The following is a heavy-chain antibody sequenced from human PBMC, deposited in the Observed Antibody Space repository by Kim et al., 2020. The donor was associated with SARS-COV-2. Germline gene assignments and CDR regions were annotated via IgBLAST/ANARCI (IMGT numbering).Heavy chain of an antibody. D-gene: IGHD6-19*01. J-gene: IGHJ6*02. CDR2: IYYSGST. Sequence: SETLSLTCTVSGGSISSGDYYWSWIRQPPGKGLEWIGYIYYSGSTYYNPSLKSRVTISVDTSKNQFSLKLSSVTAADTAVYYCARVPQAVAGSYYFFYGMDVWGPGTTVTVSS. CDR1: GGSISSGDYY. CDR3: ARVPQAVAGSYYFFYGMDV. V-gene: IGHV4-30-4*01.